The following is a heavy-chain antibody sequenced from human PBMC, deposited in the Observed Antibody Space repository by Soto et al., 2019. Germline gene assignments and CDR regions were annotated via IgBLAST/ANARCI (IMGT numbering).Heavy chain of an antibody. D-gene: IGHD2-15*01. Sequence: QVELVQSGAEVKTPGSSVKVSCKASEETFNKFAITWVRQAPGQGLEWMGGIILIFGKTEYAQQFRGRLTSTADKSTRTIYMELDNLRSEDTAIYSCTRAPFDFYSRIDPWGPGTLVTVSS. CDR1: EETFNKFA. CDR2: IILIFGKT. CDR3: TRAPFDFYSRIDP. J-gene: IGHJ5*01. V-gene: IGHV1-69*06.